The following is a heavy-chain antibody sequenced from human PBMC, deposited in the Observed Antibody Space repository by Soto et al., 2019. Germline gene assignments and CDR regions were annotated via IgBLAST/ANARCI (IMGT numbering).Heavy chain of an antibody. V-gene: IGHV4-59*01. J-gene: IGHJ4*02. CDR1: GGSISSYY. CDR2: IYYSGST. CDR3: ARGHPNWNDVGGS. Sequence: QVQLQESGPGLVKPSETLSLTCTVSGGSISSYYWSWIRQPPGKGLEWIGYIYYSGSTNYNPSLKSRVTISVDTSKNQFSLKLSSVTAADTAVSYCARGHPNWNDVGGSWGQGTLVTVSS. D-gene: IGHD1-1*01.